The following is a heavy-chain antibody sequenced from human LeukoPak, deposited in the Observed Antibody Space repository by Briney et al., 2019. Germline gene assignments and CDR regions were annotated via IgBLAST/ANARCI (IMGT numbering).Heavy chain of an antibody. CDR3: ARDRPSYDSSGYYPHLGAFDI. Sequence: PGGSLRLSCAASGFTVSSNYMSWVRQAPGKGLEWVSIIYSGGSTYYADSVKGRFTISRDNSKNTLYLQMNSLTAEDTAVYYCARDRPSYDSSGYYPHLGAFDIWGQGTMVTVSS. V-gene: IGHV3-53*01. CDR1: GFTVSSNY. CDR2: IYSGGST. D-gene: IGHD3-22*01. J-gene: IGHJ3*02.